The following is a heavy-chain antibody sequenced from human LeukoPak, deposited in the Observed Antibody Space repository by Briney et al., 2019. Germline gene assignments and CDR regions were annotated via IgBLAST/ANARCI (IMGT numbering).Heavy chain of an antibody. CDR2: IKQDGSEK. D-gene: IGHD6-13*01. CDR1: GFTFSSYW. Sequence: GGSLRLSCAASGFTFSSYWMSWVRQAPGKGLEWVANIKQDGSEKYYVDSVKGRFTISRDNAKNSLYLQMNSLRAEDTAVYYCASIAAAGTEEFDYRGQGTLVTVSS. CDR3: ASIAAAGTEEFDY. V-gene: IGHV3-7*01. J-gene: IGHJ4*02.